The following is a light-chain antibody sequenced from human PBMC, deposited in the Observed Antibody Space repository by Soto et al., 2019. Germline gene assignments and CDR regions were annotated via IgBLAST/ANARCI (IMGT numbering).Light chain of an antibody. V-gene: IGKV3-20*01. Sequence: EFVLTQSPGTLSLSPGERVTLSCRASQSVNSIYLAWYQQKPGQAPRLLLYAASSRATGIPDRFSGSGSGTDFTLTISRLEPEDFAVYYCQHYGTSRWTFGQGTKV. CDR2: AAS. J-gene: IGKJ1*01. CDR3: QHYGTSRWT. CDR1: QSVNSIY.